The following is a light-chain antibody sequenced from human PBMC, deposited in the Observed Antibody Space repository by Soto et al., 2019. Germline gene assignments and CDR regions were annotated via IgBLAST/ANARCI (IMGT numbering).Light chain of an antibody. J-gene: IGLJ2*01. Sequence: QSVLTQPPSASGTPGQTVTITCSGSNSNIGSNSVNWFQHLPGAVPKLLIFSNNQRPSGVPDRFSGSKSGPSASLAISGLQTEDESDYYCSAWDDSLVVVFGGGTKVTVL. CDR2: SNN. CDR1: NSNIGSNS. V-gene: IGLV1-44*01. CDR3: SAWDDSLVVV.